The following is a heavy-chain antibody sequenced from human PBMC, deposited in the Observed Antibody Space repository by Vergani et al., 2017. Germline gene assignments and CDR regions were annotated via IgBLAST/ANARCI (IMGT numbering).Heavy chain of an antibody. Sequence: QLQLQESGPGLVTPSETLSLTCTVSGGSISSSSYYWGWIRQPPGKGLEWIGRIYYSGSTYYNPSLKSRVTISVDTSKNQFSLKLSSVTAADTAVYYCARRVAVAGLAFFDYWGQGTLVTVSS. V-gene: IGHV4-39*01. CDR1: GGSISSSSYY. CDR2: IYYSGST. J-gene: IGHJ4*02. CDR3: ARRVAVAGLAFFDY. D-gene: IGHD6-19*01.